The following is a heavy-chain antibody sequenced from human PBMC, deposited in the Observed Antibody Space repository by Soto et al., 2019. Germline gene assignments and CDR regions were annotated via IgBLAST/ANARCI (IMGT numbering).Heavy chain of an antibody. CDR2: ISAYNGNT. J-gene: IGHJ6*02. V-gene: IGHV1-18*01. Sequence: ASVKVSCKASGYTFTSYGISWVRQAPGQGLEWMGWISAYNGNTNYAQKLQGRVTMTTDTSTSTAYMELRSLRSDDTAVYYCARRGGSMAPPDVYYYYYGMDVWGQGTTVTVSS. CDR1: GYTFTSYG. CDR3: ARRGGSMAPPDVYYYYYGMDV. D-gene: IGHD3-10*01.